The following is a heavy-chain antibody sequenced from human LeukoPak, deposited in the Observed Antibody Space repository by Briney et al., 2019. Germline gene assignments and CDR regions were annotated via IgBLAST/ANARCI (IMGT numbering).Heavy chain of an antibody. J-gene: IGHJ5*02. CDR2: IYYSGST. Sequence: PSETLSLTCTVSGGSISSSSYYWGWIRQPPGKGLEWIGSIYYSGSTYYNPSLKSRVTISVDTSKNQFSLKLSSVTAADTAVYYCARDFGAFQGSGRIPYNWFDPWGQGTLVTVSS. CDR3: ARDFGAFQGSGRIPYNWFDP. V-gene: IGHV4-39*07. D-gene: IGHD3-10*01. CDR1: GGSISSSSYY.